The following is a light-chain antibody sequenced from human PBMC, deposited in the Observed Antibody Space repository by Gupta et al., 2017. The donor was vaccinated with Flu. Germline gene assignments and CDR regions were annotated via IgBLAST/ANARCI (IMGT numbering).Light chain of an antibody. Sequence: GDRVNITCRASQGIRSWLAWYQQKPGKPPKSLMYGASTLESGVPSRFSGSGSGTEFTLTISSLQPEDFATYYCQQYNSYPLTFGGGTKVEIK. CDR3: QQYNSYPLT. J-gene: IGKJ4*01. CDR1: QGIRSW. CDR2: GAS. V-gene: IGKV1D-16*01.